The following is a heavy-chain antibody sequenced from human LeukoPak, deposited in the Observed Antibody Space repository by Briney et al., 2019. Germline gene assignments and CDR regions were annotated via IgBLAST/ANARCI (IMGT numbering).Heavy chain of an antibody. Sequence: RASVKVSCRASGGTFSSYAISWVRQAPGQGLEWMGGIIPIFGTANYAQKFQGRATITTDESTSTAYMELSSLRSEDTAVYYCARAGYYDFWSGDKKNNQYFQHWGQGTLVTVAS. CDR2: IIPIFGTA. CDR1: GGTFSSYA. V-gene: IGHV1-69*05. CDR3: ARAGYYDFWSGDKKNNQYFQH. J-gene: IGHJ1*01. D-gene: IGHD3-3*01.